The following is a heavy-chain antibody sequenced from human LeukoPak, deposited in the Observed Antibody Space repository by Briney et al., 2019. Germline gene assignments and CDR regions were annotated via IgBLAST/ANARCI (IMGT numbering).Heavy chain of an antibody. CDR3: ARVSVASRKGPKVGYFDY. V-gene: IGHV1-18*01. Sequence: ASVKVSCKASGYTFTSYGISWVRQAPGQGLEWMGWISAYDGNTNYAQKLQGRVTMTTDTSTSTAYMELRSLRSDDTAVYYCARVSVASRKGPKVGYFDYWGQGTLVTVSS. J-gene: IGHJ4*02. CDR2: ISAYDGNT. CDR1: GYTFTSYG. D-gene: IGHD2-15*01.